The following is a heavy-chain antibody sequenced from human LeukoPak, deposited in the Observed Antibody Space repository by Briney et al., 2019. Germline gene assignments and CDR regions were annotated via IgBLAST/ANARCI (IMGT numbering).Heavy chain of an antibody. J-gene: IGHJ4*02. V-gene: IGHV1-2*02. CDR1: GYTFTGYY. CDR3: ARDPNSGSYSYYFDY. D-gene: IGHD1-26*01. CDR2: INPNSGGT. Sequence: ASVKVSCKASGYTFTGYYMHWVRQAPGQGLEWMGWINPNSGGTNYAQKFQGRVTMTRDTSISTAYMELSRLRSDDTAVYYCARDPNSGSYSYYFDYWGQGTLVTVSS.